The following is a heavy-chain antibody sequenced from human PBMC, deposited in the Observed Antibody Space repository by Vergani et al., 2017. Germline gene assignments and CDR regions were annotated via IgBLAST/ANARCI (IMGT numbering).Heavy chain of an antibody. Sequence: QVQLQESGPGLVKPSETLSLTCTVSGGSISSYYWSWIRQPPGKGLEWIGYIYYSGSTNYNPSLKSRVTISVDTSKNQFSLKLSSVTAADTAGYYCARGETDTDIVLRTGMDVWGQGTTVTVSS. CDR1: GGSISSYY. CDR2: IYYSGST. D-gene: IGHD2-8*01. CDR3: ARGETDTDIVLRTGMDV. J-gene: IGHJ6*02. V-gene: IGHV4-59*01.